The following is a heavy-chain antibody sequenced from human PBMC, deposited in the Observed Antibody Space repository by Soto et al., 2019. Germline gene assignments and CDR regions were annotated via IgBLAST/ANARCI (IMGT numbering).Heavy chain of an antibody. CDR2: MNPNSGNT. J-gene: IGHJ5*02. CDR3: ATTPDITIFGVVP. V-gene: IGHV1-8*01. CDR1: GYTFTSYD. Sequence: ASVKVSCKASGYTFTSYDINWVRQATGQGLEWMGWMNPNSGNTGYAQKFQGRVTMTRNTSISTAYMELSSLRSEDTAVYYCATTPDITIFGVVPWGQGTLVTVS. D-gene: IGHD3-3*01.